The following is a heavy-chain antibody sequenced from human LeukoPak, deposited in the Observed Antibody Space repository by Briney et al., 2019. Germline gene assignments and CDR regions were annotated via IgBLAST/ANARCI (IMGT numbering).Heavy chain of an antibody. Sequence: ASVKVSCKASGYTFTGYYMHWVRQAPGQGLEWMAWTNPNSGGTYYAQNFHDRITMTRDTSISTAYMELSRLRSDDTAIYYCARANALYCSSTSCLFDYWGQGTLVTVSS. V-gene: IGHV1-2*02. CDR2: TNPNSGGT. CDR1: GYTFTGYY. D-gene: IGHD2-2*01. J-gene: IGHJ4*02. CDR3: ARANALYCSSTSCLFDY.